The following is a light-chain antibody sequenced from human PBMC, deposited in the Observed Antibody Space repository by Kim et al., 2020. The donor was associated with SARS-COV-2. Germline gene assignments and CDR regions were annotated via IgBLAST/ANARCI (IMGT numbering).Light chain of an antibody. CDR2: AAS. CDR1: QDISTY. V-gene: IGKV1-9*01. J-gene: IGKJ4*02. CDR3: QKFNIDPR. Sequence: IQLTQSPSSLSASVGDRVTITCRASQDISTYLAWYQQIPGKAPKLLIFAASTLPSGVPSRFSGSGSGTDFTLTISSLQPEDFATYYCQKFNIDPRFGGGTKVDIK.